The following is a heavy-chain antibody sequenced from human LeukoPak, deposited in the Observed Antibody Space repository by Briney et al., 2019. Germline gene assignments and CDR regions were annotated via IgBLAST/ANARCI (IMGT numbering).Heavy chain of an antibody. V-gene: IGHV4-61*02. J-gene: IGHJ5*02. Sequence: SETLSLTCTVSGGSISSDNYSWSWIRQPAGKGLEWIGRVYTSGSTNYNPSLKSRVTISVDTSKKQFSLKLSSVTAADTAVYYCAREKVGYYDGSGRGWFDPWGQGTLVTVSS. CDR2: VYTSGST. CDR3: AREKVGYYDGSGRGWFDP. CDR1: GGSISSDNYS. D-gene: IGHD3-22*01.